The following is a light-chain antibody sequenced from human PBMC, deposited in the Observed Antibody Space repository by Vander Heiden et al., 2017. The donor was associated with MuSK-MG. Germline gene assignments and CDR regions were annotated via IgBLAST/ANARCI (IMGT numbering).Light chain of an antibody. J-gene: IGKJ2*02. Sequence: VLTQTPLSLSVTPGQPASMFCKSSQSLLHSGGKTFLYWYLHKPGQPPQLLIYQVSNRFSGVPDRFSGSGSGTDFTLKISRVEAEDVGVYYCMQTTLLPCTFGQGTKLXIK. CDR1: QSLLHSGGKTF. V-gene: IGKV2D-29*01. CDR3: MQTTLLPCT. CDR2: QVS.